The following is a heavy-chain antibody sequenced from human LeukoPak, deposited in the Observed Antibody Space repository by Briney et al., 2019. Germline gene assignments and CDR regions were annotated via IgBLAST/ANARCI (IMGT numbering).Heavy chain of an antibody. CDR3: ARVIGDSSGYYYVSDY. D-gene: IGHD3-22*01. CDR1: GYTFASYY. Sequence: GASVKVSCKASGYTFASYYMHWVRQAPGQGLEWMGIINPSGGSTSYAQKFQGRVTMTRDTSTSTVYMGLSSLRSEDTAVYYCARVIGDSSGYYYVSDYWGQGTLVTVSS. J-gene: IGHJ4*02. CDR2: INPSGGST. V-gene: IGHV1-46*01.